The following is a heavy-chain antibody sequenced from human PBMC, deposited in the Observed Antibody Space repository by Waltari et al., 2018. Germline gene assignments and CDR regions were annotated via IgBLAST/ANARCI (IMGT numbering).Heavy chain of an antibody. CDR3: AKGGGDYAPYYYMDV. V-gene: IGHV4-59*01. CDR1: GGSISSYY. D-gene: IGHD4-17*01. CDR2: IYYSGST. J-gene: IGHJ6*03. Sequence: VQLQESGPGLVKPSETLSLTCTVSGGSISSYYWSWIRQPPGKGLEWIGYIYYSGSTNYNPSLKSRVTISVDTSKNQFSLKLSSVTAADTAVYYCAKGGGDYAPYYYMDVWGKGTTVTVSS.